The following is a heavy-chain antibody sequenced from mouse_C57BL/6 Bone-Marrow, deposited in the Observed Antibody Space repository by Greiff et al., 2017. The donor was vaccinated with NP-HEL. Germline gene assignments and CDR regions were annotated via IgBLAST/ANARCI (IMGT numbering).Heavy chain of an antibody. D-gene: IGHD2-1*01. Sequence: VQLQQSGAELARPGASVKMSCKASGYTFTSYTMHWVKQRPGQGLEWIGYINPSSGYTKYNQKFKDKATLTADKSSSTAYMQLSSLTSEDSAVYYCEIIYYGNFYYAMDYWGQGTSVTVSS. J-gene: IGHJ4*01. CDR1: GYTFTSYT. CDR2: INPSSGYT. CDR3: EIIYYGNFYYAMDY. V-gene: IGHV1-4*01.